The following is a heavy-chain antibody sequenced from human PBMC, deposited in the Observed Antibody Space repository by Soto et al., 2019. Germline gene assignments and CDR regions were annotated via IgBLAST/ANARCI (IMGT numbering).Heavy chain of an antibody. D-gene: IGHD4-17*01. J-gene: IGHJ5*02. CDR2: IYYSGST. CDR3: ARGTNDYGDFNWFDP. Sequence: SETLSLTCTVSGGSISSYYWSWIRQPPGKGLEWIGYIYYSGSTNYNPSLKSRVTISVDTSKNQFSLKLSSVAAADTAVYYCARGTNDYGDFNWFDPWGQGTLVTVSS. CDR1: GGSISSYY. V-gene: IGHV4-59*01.